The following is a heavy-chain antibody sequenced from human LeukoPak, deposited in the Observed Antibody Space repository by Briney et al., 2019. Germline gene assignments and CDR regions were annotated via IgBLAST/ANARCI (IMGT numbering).Heavy chain of an antibody. V-gene: IGHV4-31*03. J-gene: IGHJ4*02. CDR2: IYYSGST. Sequence: SETLSLTCTVSGGSISSGGYYWSWIRQHPGKGLEWIGYIYYSGSTYYNPSLKSRVTISVDTSKNQFSLKLSSVTAADMAVYYCARASWGYYGSGSYFRWNYYFDYWGQGTLVTVSS. CDR1: GGSISSGGYY. D-gene: IGHD3-10*01. CDR3: ARASWGYYGSGSYFRWNYYFDY.